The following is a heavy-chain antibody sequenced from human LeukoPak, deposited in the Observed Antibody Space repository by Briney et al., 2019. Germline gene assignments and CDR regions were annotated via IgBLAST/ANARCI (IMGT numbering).Heavy chain of an antibody. CDR1: GFTLSSYS. CDR3: ARDREPYCGGDCYFDY. D-gene: IGHD2-21*02. V-gene: IGHV3-21*01. Sequence: GGSLRLSFPASGFTLSSYSMNWVRQAPGKGLEGFSSISSSSSYIYYADSVKGRFTISRDNAKNSLYLQMNSLRAEDTAVYYCARDREPYCGGDCYFDYWGQGTLVTVSS. CDR2: ISSSSSYI. J-gene: IGHJ4*02.